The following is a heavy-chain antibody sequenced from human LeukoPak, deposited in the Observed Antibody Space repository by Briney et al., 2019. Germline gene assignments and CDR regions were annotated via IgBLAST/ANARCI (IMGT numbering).Heavy chain of an antibody. V-gene: IGHV1-69*13. J-gene: IGHJ4*02. D-gene: IGHD1-1*01. CDR2: IIPIFGTA. CDR3: AGRKRGQLDY. CDR1: GGTFSSYA. Sequence: SVKVSCEASGGTFSSYAISWVRQAPGQGLEWMGGIIPIFGTANYAQKFQGRVTITADESTSTAYMELSSLRSEDTAVYYCAGRKRGQLDYWGQGTLVTVSS.